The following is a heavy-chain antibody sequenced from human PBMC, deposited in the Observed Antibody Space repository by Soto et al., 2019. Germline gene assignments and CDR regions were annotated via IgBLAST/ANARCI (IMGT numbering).Heavy chain of an antibody. CDR2: VDPNGGGS. D-gene: IGHD4-17*01. CDR1: GYSFTDYK. CDR3: ATWVDYGDFDGFDF. V-gene: IGHV1-2*04. Sequence: SXKVSCKTSGYSFTDYKLHWVRQAPGQGLEWMGWVDPNGGGSNSAQKFQGSVTMTWDTSITTAYLDLTRLTTNAPATYFCATWVDYGDFDGFDFWGQGTLVTVSS. J-gene: IGHJ4*02.